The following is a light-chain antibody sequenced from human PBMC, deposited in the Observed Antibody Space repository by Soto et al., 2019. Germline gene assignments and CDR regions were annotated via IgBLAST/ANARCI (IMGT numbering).Light chain of an antibody. Sequence: EIVLTQSPATLSLSPGERATLSCRASQTINSYLAWYQQKPGQAPRLLIYDASNRATDIPARFSGSGSGTDFILTISSLEPEDFGVYYCQQRNNWVTFGGGTKVEIK. CDR2: DAS. CDR1: QTINSY. CDR3: QQRNNWVT. J-gene: IGKJ4*01. V-gene: IGKV3-11*01.